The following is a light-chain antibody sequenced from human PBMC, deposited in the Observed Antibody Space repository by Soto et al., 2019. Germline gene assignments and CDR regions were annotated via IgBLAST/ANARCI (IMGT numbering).Light chain of an antibody. Sequence: EIVLTQSPGTLSLSPGERATLSCRASQSVASGHLAWYQQTPGQAPRLLVSDASSRATGIPDRFSGSASGTDFTLTISRLEPEDSAMYYCQQYGTAPITFGQGTRLEIK. V-gene: IGKV3-20*01. CDR1: QSVASGH. J-gene: IGKJ5*01. CDR3: QQYGTAPIT. CDR2: DAS.